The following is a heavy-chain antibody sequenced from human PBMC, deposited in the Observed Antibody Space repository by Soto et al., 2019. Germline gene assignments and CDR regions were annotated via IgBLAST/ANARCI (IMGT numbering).Heavy chain of an antibody. CDR3: ARGEDAFFYYGLDV. J-gene: IGHJ6*02. Sequence: SEALSRTCTVSGGSITSSYWSWIRRPPGKGLEWIAYIYDTGISGYTPSTSYNPSLKSRVTMSVDTSKSQFSLKLTSVTAADTAVYYCARGEDAFFYYGLDVWGQGITVTVSS. CDR1: GGSITSSY. V-gene: IGHV4-59*01. CDR2: IYDTGISGYTPST.